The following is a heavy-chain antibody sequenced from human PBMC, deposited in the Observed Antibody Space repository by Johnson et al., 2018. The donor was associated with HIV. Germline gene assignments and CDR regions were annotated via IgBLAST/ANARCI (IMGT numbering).Heavy chain of an antibody. D-gene: IGHD5-18*01. CDR2: IGTAGDT. CDR3: ARAYSYGAFDI. J-gene: IGHJ3*02. V-gene: IGHV3-13*01. CDR1: GFTFSSYD. Sequence: MLLVESVGGLVQPGGSLRLSCAASGFTFSSYDMHWVRQATGKGLEWVSAIGTAGDTYYADSVKGRYTISRDNSKNKLYLQMNSLRADDTAVYYCARAYSYGAFDIWGQGTRVTVSS.